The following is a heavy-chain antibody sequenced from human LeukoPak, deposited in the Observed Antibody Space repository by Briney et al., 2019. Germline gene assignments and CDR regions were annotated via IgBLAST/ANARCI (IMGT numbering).Heavy chain of an antibody. Sequence: GGSLRLSCAASGFTFSSYSMNWVRQAPGKGLEWVSSISSSSSYIYYADSVKGRFTISRDNAKNSLYLQMNSLRAEDTAVYYCARIGSVLGYYGSGSYYYFDYWGQGTPVTVSS. CDR1: GFTFSSYS. CDR3: ARIGSVLGYYGSGSYYYFDY. D-gene: IGHD3-10*01. CDR2: ISSSSSYI. J-gene: IGHJ4*02. V-gene: IGHV3-21*01.